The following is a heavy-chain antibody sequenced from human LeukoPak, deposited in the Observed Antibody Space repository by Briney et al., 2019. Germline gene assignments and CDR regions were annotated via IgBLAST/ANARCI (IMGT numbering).Heavy chain of an antibody. D-gene: IGHD3-22*01. CDR1: GFTFSDYF. J-gene: IGHJ4*02. Sequence: GGSLRLSCAASGFTFSDYFMSWIRQTPGKGLEWVSGINWNGGSTGYADSVKGRFTISRDNAKNSLYLQMNSLRAEDTALYYCARGNEDYDSSGYFFDYWGQGTLVTVSS. CDR3: ARGNEDYDSSGYFFDY. CDR2: INWNGGST. V-gene: IGHV3-20*04.